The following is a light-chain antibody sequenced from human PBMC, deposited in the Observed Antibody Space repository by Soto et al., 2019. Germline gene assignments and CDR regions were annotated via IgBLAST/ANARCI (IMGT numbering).Light chain of an antibody. V-gene: IGKV3-20*01. CDR1: QSVTSNY. CDR2: GAS. CDR3: QQYGNSPRT. J-gene: IGKJ1*01. Sequence: EIALTQSPGTLSLSPGERATLSCRASQSVTSNYLAWYQQKPGQAPSRLIYGASSRATGISDRFSGSGSGTDFTLTINRLEPEDCAVYYCQQYGNSPRTFGQGTKVEI.